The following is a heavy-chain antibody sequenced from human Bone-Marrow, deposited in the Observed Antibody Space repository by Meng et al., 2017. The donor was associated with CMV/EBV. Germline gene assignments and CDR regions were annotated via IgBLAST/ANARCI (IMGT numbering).Heavy chain of an antibody. D-gene: IGHD4-11*01. J-gene: IGHJ6*01. CDR1: GGTFSSYA. Sequence: SVKVSCKASGGTFSSYAISWVRQAPGQGLEWMGGIIPIFGTANYAQKFQGRVTITTDESTSTAYMELSSLRSEDTAVYYCARGALFAVTTIYYYYGMDVWGQGTTVTVSS. V-gene: IGHV1-69*05. CDR2: IIPIFGTA. CDR3: ARGALFAVTTIYYYYGMDV.